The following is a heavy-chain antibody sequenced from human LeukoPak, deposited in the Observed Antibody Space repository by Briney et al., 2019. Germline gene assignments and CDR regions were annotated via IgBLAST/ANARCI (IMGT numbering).Heavy chain of an antibody. Sequence: GGSLRLSCAASGFTFSSCAMHWVRQAPGKGLEWVAVISYDGSNKYYADSVKGRFTISRDNSKNTLYLQMNSLRAEDTAVYYCAREGPAAIQDSWGQGTLVTVSS. J-gene: IGHJ4*02. CDR2: ISYDGSNK. V-gene: IGHV3-30-3*01. CDR1: GFTFSSCA. CDR3: AREGPAAIQDS. D-gene: IGHD2-2*01.